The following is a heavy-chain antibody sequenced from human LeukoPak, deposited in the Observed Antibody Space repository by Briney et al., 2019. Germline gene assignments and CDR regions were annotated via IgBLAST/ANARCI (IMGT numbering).Heavy chain of an antibody. D-gene: IGHD1-26*01. V-gene: IGHV3-23*01. J-gene: IGHJ4*02. CDR1: GFTFSSCA. Sequence: GGSLRLSCAASGFTFSSCAMSWVRQAPGKGLEWVSTIIDSGNSVYYADSVEGRFTISRDNSKNTLYLQMNSLRAGDTAVYYCSKDPIFSGSYGVFDSWGQGTLVTVSS. CDR3: SKDPIFSGSYGVFDS. CDR2: IIDSGNSV.